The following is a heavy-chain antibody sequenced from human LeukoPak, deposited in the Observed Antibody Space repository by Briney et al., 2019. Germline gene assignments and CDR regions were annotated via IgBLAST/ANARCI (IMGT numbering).Heavy chain of an antibody. Sequence: KPGGSLRLSCAASGFNFSDYYTSWIRQAPGKGLEWVSYMSKSGYSIYYAASVKGRFTISRDNVNHSLFLQMNSLRAEDTAVYYCARGKRRFDSWGQGTLVTVSS. V-gene: IGHV3-11*01. CDR3: ARGKRRFDS. CDR1: GFNFSDYY. J-gene: IGHJ4*02. CDR2: MSKSGYSI.